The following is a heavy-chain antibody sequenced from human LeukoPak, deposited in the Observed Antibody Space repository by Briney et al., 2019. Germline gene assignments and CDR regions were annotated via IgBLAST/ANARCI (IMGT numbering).Heavy chain of an antibody. J-gene: IGHJ4*02. D-gene: IGHD1-26*01. CDR2: INGSGGST. CDR3: AKGSLSVGAFDY. V-gene: IGHV3-23*01. CDR1: GFTFSSYA. Sequence: PGGSLRLSCAASGFTFSSYAMSWVRQAPGKGLEWVSAINGSGGSTYYADSVKGRFTISRDNSKNTLYLQMNSLRAEDTAVYYCAKGSLSVGAFDYWGQGTLVTVSS.